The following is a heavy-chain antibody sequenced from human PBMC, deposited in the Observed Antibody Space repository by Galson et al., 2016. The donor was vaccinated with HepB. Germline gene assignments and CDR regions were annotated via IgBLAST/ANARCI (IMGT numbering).Heavy chain of an antibody. CDR3: AKDRVYAAVNWFDP. D-gene: IGHD5/OR15-5a*01. Sequence: SLRLSCAASGFTFYNYAMDWVRQAPGGGLEWVAAIGGNGSPTYYADSVRGRFSISRDNSKNTLYLQMNSLRAEDTALYYCAKDRVYAAVNWFDPWGQGTLVTVSS. CDR1: GFTFYNYA. CDR2: IGGNGSPT. V-gene: IGHV3-23*01. J-gene: IGHJ5*02.